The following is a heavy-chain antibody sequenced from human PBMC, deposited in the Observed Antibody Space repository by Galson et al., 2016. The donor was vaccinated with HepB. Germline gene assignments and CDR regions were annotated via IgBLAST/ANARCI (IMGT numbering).Heavy chain of an antibody. CDR3: ARYSSGWYYFDY. CDR1: KFTFSSYS. D-gene: IGHD6-19*01. J-gene: IGHJ4*02. CDR2: ISSSSSYI. V-gene: IGHV3-21*01. Sequence: SLRLSCAGSKFTFSSYSMNWVRQAPGKGLEWVSSISSSSSYIYYADSVKGRFTISRDNDKNSLYLQMTSLRAEDTAVYYCARYSSGWYYFDYWGQGTLVTVSS.